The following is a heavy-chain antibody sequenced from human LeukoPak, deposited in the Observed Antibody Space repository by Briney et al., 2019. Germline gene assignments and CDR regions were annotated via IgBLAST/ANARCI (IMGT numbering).Heavy chain of an antibody. CDR3: ARDQGNDAFDI. CDR2: IYYSGST. CDR1: GGSISNGGYY. J-gene: IGHJ3*02. Sequence: SQTLSLTCTVSGGSISNGGYYWSWIRQHPGKGLEWIGYIYYSGSTYYNPSLKSRVTISVDTSKNQFSLKLSSVTAADTAVYYCARDQGNDAFDIWGQGTMVTVSS. V-gene: IGHV4-31*03.